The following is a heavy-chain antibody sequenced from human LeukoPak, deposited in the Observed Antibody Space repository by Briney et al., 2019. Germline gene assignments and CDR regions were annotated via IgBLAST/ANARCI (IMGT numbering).Heavy chain of an antibody. Sequence: GGSLRLSCAASGFTFSNSWMSWVRQAPGKGLEWIGRIKSKTDSGKTDYAAPVKGRFTISRDDSKNTLYLQMNSLKTDDTAVYYCTTDFFGWLTLIDEWGQGTLVTVSS. CDR3: TTDFFGWLTLIDE. J-gene: IGHJ4*02. D-gene: IGHD3-9*01. CDR1: GFTFSNSW. V-gene: IGHV3-15*01. CDR2: IKSKTDSGKT.